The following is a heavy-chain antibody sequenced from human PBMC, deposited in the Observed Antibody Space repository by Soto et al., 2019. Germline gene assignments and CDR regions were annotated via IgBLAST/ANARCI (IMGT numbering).Heavy chain of an antibody. Sequence: PGGSLRLSCAASGFTFSSYSMNWVRQAPGKGLEWVSSISSSSSYIYYADSVKGRFTISRDNAKNSLYLQMNSLRAEDTAVYYCASAVAGTPPLDHWGQGTLVTVSS. CDR1: GFTFSSYS. D-gene: IGHD6-19*01. CDR3: ASAVAGTPPLDH. CDR2: ISSSSSYI. V-gene: IGHV3-21*01. J-gene: IGHJ4*02.